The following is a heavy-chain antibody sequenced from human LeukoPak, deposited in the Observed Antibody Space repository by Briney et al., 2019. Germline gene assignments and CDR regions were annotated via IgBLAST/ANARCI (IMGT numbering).Heavy chain of an antibody. CDR2: INPNSGGT. Sequence: EASVKVSCKASGYTFTGYYMHWVRRAPGQGLEWMGWINPNSGGTNYAQKFQGRVTMTGDTSISTAYMELSRLRSDDTAVYYCARERILYYYDRSGYPDYWGQGTLVTVSS. V-gene: IGHV1-2*02. J-gene: IGHJ4*02. CDR1: GYTFTGYY. D-gene: IGHD3-22*01. CDR3: ARERILYYYDRSGYPDY.